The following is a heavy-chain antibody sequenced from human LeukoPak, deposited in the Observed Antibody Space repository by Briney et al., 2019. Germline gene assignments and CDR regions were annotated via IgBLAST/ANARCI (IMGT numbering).Heavy chain of an antibody. CDR2: INPDGSGK. V-gene: IGHV3-7*01. CDR3: ARGGHRQKEF. Sequence: HPGGSLRLSCAASGFSLSNYWMTWVRQSPGKGLEWVAIINPDGSGKYSVDSVKGRFTISRGNAKNSLYLQMSSLRAEDTAVYYCARGGHRQKEFWGQGTLVTVSS. J-gene: IGHJ4*02. CDR1: GFSLSNYW. D-gene: IGHD3-10*01.